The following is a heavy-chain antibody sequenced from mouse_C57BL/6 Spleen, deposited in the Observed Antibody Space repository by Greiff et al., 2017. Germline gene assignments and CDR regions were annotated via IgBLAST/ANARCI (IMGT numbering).Heavy chain of an antibody. D-gene: IGHD4-1*01. J-gene: IGHJ3*01. CDR1: GFNIKDDY. Sequence: VQLKQSGAELVRPGASVKLSCTASGFNIKDDYMHWVKQRPEQGLEWIGCIDPKNGDTEYASKFQGKATITADTSSNTAYLQLSSLTSEDTAVYYCTTWGTGFAYWGQGTLVTVSA. V-gene: IGHV14-4*01. CDR2: IDPKNGDT. CDR3: TTWGTGFAY.